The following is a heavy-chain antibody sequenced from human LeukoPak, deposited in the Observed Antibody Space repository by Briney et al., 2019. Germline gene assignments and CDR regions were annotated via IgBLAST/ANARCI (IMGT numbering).Heavy chain of an antibody. CDR1: GGSISSSSYY. J-gene: IGHJ5*02. D-gene: IGHD3-3*01. CDR3: ARTSPSIFGVVIPSFNWFDP. Sequence: SETLSLTCSVSGGSISSSSYYWGWIRQPPGKGLEWIGSIYYSGSTYYNPSLKSRVTISVDSSKNQFSLKLSSVTAADTAVYYCARTSPSIFGVVIPSFNWFDPWGQGTLVTVSS. CDR2: IYYSGST. V-gene: IGHV4-39*07.